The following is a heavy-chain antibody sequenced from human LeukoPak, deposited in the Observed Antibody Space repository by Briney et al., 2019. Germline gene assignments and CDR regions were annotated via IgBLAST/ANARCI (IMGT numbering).Heavy chain of an antibody. CDR1: GFTFSSYA. V-gene: IGHV3-23*01. D-gene: IGHD2-21*02. CDR3: AKDLVVTGRFDY. J-gene: IGHJ4*02. Sequence: GGSLRLSCAASGFTFSSYAMIWVRQAPGKGLEWVSAISGSGGSTYYADSVKGRFTISRDNSKNTLYLQMNSLRAEDTAVYYCAKDLVVTGRFDYWGQGTLVTVSS. CDR2: ISGSGGST.